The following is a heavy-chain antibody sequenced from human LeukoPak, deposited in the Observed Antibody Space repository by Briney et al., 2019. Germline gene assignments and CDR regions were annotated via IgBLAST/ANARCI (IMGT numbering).Heavy chain of an antibody. V-gene: IGHV3-30*03. CDR2: ISYDGSNK. CDR3: ARRFSGYYNFGIDY. J-gene: IGHJ4*02. D-gene: IGHD3-3*01. Sequence: QPGRSLRLSCAASGFSFSSYGMDWVRQAPGKGLEWVAVISYDGSNKYYADSVKGRFTISRDNSKNTLYLQMNSLRAEDTAVYYCARRFSGYYNFGIDYWGQGTLVTVSS. CDR1: GFSFSSYG.